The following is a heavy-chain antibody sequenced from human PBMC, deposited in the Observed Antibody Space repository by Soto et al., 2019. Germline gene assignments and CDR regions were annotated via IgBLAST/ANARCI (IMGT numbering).Heavy chain of an antibody. CDR3: AKDRRAGGNSAFYFDF. J-gene: IGHJ4*02. D-gene: IGHD3-16*01. CDR1: VFKFRNYA. Sequence: GSLRLSGAASVFKFRNYAMGWVRQAPGKGLEWVSLISATGGGTYYADSVKGRFTISRDNSHNTLYLQVHSLTAEDTAVYYCAKDRRAGGNSAFYFDFWGQGAQVTVS. CDR2: ISATGGGT. V-gene: IGHV3-23*01.